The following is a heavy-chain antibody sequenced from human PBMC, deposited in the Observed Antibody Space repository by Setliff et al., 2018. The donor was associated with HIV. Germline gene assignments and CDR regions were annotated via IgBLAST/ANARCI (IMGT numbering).Heavy chain of an antibody. D-gene: IGHD1-1*01. CDR3: ARGHTILAY. Sequence: PGGSLRLSCAASGFTFSDYYMSWMRQAPGKGLEWVSYISRGGDTMYYADSLKGRFTISRDNAKNSLYLQINSLRAEDTAVYYCARGHTILAYWGQGTLVTVSS. CDR2: ISRGGDTM. J-gene: IGHJ4*02. V-gene: IGHV3-11*01. CDR1: GFTFSDYY.